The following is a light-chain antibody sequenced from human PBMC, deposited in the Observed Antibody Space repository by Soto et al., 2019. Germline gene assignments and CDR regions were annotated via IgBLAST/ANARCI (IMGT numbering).Light chain of an antibody. CDR3: QQYNNWPPIT. CDR2: GAS. Sequence: EIVLTQSPGTLSLSPGGRATLSCRASQSVSSSYLAWYQQKPGQAPRLLIYGASNRATDIPDRFSGSGSGTDFTHTINRLEPEDFAMYFCQQYNNWPPITFGQGTRLEIK. V-gene: IGKV3-20*01. J-gene: IGKJ5*01. CDR1: QSVSSSY.